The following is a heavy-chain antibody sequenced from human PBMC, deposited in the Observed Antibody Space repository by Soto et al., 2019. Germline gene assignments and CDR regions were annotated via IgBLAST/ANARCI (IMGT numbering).Heavy chain of an antibody. J-gene: IGHJ6*02. V-gene: IGHV1-18*04. CDR1: VYTFISYG. D-gene: IGHD6-6*01. Sequence: ASVNVSCKASVYTFISYGIRWVRQPPAQGLAGMGWVSAYNGNTNNAQKLQGRVTMTTDTSTSTDYMKLRSLRSDNTAVYYCARDFYGYSSSSGAYDYYYGMDVWGQGTTVTVSS. CDR2: VSAYNGNT. CDR3: ARDFYGYSSSSGAYDYYYGMDV.